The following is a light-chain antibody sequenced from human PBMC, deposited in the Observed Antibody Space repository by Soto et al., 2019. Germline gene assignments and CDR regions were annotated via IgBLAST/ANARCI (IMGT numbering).Light chain of an antibody. CDR3: QKYNNAPHT. CDR2: AAS. J-gene: IGKJ2*01. CDR1: QGISNY. V-gene: IGKV1-27*01. Sequence: DIKMTQSPSSLSASVGDRVTITCRASQGISNYLAWYQQKPGKVPKLLIYAASTLQSGDPSRFSGSGSGTDCTLTISSLQPEDGATYYCQKYNNAPHTFGQGTKLEI.